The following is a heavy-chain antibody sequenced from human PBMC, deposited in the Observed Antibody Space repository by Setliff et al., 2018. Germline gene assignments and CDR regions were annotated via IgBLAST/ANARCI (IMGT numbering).Heavy chain of an antibody. CDR2: IHYSGNT. CDR1: GGSINRNY. J-gene: IGHJ4*02. CDR3: ARSLGSGSYYNSRPFYSDY. V-gene: IGHV4-59*08. D-gene: IGHD3-10*01. Sequence: PSETLSLTCSVSGGSINRNYWSWIRQPPRKGLEWMGYIHYSGNTNYHPSLNSRFTISGDTSKNQFSLKLTSVTAADTAVYFCARSLGSGSYYNSRPFYSDYWGQGTLVTVSS.